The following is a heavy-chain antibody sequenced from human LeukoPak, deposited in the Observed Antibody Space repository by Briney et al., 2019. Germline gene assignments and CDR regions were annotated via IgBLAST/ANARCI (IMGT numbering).Heavy chain of an antibody. D-gene: IGHD5-18*01. CDR3: TKDIHSGQQLWVDY. V-gene: IGHV3-43*02. J-gene: IGHJ4*02. CDR2: ISGDGGST. Sequence: PGGSLRLSCAASGFTFDDYAMHWVRQAPGKGLEWVSLISGDGGSTYYADSVKGRFTISRDNSKNSLYLQMNSLRTEDTALYYCTKDIHSGQQLWVDYWGQGTLVTVSS. CDR1: GFTFDDYA.